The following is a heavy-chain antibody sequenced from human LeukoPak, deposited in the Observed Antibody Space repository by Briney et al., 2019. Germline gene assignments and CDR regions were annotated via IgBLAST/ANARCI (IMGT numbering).Heavy chain of an antibody. J-gene: IGHJ4*02. CDR3: ARHFAERNYFDSSGYYHRGYYFDY. D-gene: IGHD3-22*01. CDR2: LNYRGAT. V-gene: IGHV4-34*01. Sequence: SETLSLTCAVYGGSLNDYIWTWIRQPPGKGLEWIAELNYRGATSYNPSLKSRVTISVDTSKNQFSLKLSSVAAADTAVYYCARHFAERNYFDSSGYYHRGYYFDYWGQGTLVTVSS. CDR1: GGSLNDYI.